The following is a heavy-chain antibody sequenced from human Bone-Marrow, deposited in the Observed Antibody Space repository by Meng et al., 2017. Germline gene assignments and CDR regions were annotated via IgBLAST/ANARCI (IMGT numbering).Heavy chain of an antibody. Sequence: GESLKISCAASGFTFSSYSMNWVRQAPGKGLEWVSSISSSSSYIYYADSVKGRFTISRDNAKNTLYLQMNSHRAEDTAVYYCVRAFATAAGYYYYGMDVWGQGTTVTVSS. J-gene: IGHJ6*02. V-gene: IGHV3-21*01. CDR1: GFTFSSYS. D-gene: IGHD2-2*01. CDR3: VRAFATAAGYYYYGMDV. CDR2: ISSSSSYI.